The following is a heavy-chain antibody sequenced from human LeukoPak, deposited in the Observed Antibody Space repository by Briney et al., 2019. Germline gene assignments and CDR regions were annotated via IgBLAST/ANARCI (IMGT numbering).Heavy chain of an antibody. CDR3: ARAIVVPAAIYYFDY. CDR1: GGSISSYY. J-gene: IGHJ4*02. CDR2: IYYSGST. V-gene: IGHV4-59*01. D-gene: IGHD2-2*02. Sequence: PSETLSLTCTVSGGSISSYYWSWIRQPPGKGLEWIGYIYYSGSTNYNPSFKSRVTISVDTSKNQFSLKLSSVTAADTAVYYCARAIVVPAAIYYFDYWGQGTLVTVSS.